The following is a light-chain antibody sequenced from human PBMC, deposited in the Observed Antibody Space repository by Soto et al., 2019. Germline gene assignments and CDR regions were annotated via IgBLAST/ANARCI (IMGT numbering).Light chain of an antibody. Sequence: QSALTQPASVSGSPGQSITISCTGASTDVDGYDYVSWYQQHPGQAPKLIIFDVNNRPSGVSSRFSGSKSGDTASLTISGLQAEDDADYYCSSYTSSAPFYVFAVGTKLTVL. J-gene: IGLJ1*01. CDR1: STDVDGYDY. CDR3: SSYTSSAPFYV. V-gene: IGLV2-14*03. CDR2: DVN.